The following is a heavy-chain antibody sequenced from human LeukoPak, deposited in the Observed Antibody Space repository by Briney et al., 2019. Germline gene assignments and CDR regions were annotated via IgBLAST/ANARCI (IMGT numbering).Heavy chain of an antibody. CDR2: INHSGST. J-gene: IGHJ5*02. Sequence: SETLSLTCAVYGGSFSGYYWSWIRQPPGKGLEWIGEINHSGSTNYNPSLKSRVTISVDTSKNQFSLKLSSVTAADTAVYYCARALGIAAAWGQGTLVTVSS. V-gene: IGHV4-34*01. CDR3: ARALGIAAA. D-gene: IGHD6-13*01. CDR1: GGSFSGYY.